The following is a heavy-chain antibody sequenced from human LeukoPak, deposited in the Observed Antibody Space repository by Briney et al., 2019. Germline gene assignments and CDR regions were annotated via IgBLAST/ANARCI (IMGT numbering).Heavy chain of an antibody. CDR1: GASLSGYH. V-gene: IGHV4-34*01. D-gene: IGHD2/OR15-2a*01. CDR3: ARGKRRDTFKNVFEI. J-gene: IGHJ3*02. Sequence: SETLSLTCVVNGASLSGYHWSWIRQPPGMGLEWIGEIIHVGSSNYNPSLKSRVTMSVDTSRNQFSLKLSSETAADTAVYYCARGKRRDTFKNVFEIWGQGTMVTVSS. CDR2: IIHVGSS.